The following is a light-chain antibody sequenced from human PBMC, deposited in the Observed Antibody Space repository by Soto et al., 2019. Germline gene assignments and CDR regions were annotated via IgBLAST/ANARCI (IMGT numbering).Light chain of an antibody. Sequence: EIVMTQSPATLSVSPGEIATLYCRASQRVSSTLAWYQQKPGQAPRLPISGASTSATGIPARFSGSGSGTEFTLTISSLQSEHFTVYCCHQYGNWPPITFGQGTQLEIK. CDR1: QRVSST. CDR3: HQYGNWPPIT. CDR2: GAS. V-gene: IGKV3-15*01. J-gene: IGKJ5*01.